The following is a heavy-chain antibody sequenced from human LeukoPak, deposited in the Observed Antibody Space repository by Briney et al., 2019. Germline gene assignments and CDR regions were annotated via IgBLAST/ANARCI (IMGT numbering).Heavy chain of an antibody. CDR2: VRSVAAGGAT. CDR3: VTDTVVPLAQIDH. J-gene: IGHJ6*02. CDR1: GFIFSDAW. V-gene: IGHV3-15*01. D-gene: IGHD4/OR15-4a*01. Sequence: GGSLRLSCAASGFIFSDAWMSWVRQAPGQGLEWVGRVRSVAAGGATEYAAPVEGRFIISRDDSKYTLSLQMNSLQIEDTAVYFCVTDTVVPLAQIDHWGQGTTVTVSS.